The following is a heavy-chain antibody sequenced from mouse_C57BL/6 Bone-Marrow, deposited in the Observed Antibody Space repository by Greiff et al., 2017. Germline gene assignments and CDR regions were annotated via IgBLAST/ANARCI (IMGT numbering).Heavy chain of an antibody. D-gene: IGHD6-2*01. CDR3: ARAPVYAY. J-gene: IGHJ3*01. Sequence: EVKLVESGGGLVKPGGSLKLSCAASGFTFSDYGMHWVRQAPEKGLEWVAYISSGSSTIYYADTVKGRFTISRDNAKNTLFLQMPSLRSEDTAMYYCARAPVYAYWGQGTLVTVSA. CDR1: GFTFSDYG. V-gene: IGHV5-17*01. CDR2: ISSGSSTI.